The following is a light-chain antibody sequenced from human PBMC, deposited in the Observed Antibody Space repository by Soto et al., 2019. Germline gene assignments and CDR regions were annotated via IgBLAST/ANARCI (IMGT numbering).Light chain of an antibody. J-gene: IGKJ1*01. CDR3: QQLNSYPPA. CDR1: QSISRY. V-gene: IGKV1-39*01. CDR2: AAS. Sequence: DIQMTQSPSSLSASIGDRVTITCRASQSISRYLIWYQQKPGKAPKLLIYAASDLQSGVQSRFSGSGSGTDFTLTIRSLQPEDFATYYCQQLNSYPPAFGQGTKVDIK.